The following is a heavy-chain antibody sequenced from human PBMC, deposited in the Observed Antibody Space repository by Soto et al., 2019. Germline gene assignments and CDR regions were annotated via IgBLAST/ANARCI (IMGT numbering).Heavy chain of an antibody. D-gene: IGHD2-15*01. CDR2: IYYSGST. J-gene: IGHJ4*02. V-gene: IGHV4-39*01. Sequence: PSETLSLTCTVSGGSISSSSYYWGWIRQHPGKGLEWIGSIYYSGSTYYNPSLKSRVTLSVDTSKNQFSLKLSSVTAADTAVYYCARPGRGYCSGGSCYYLYWGQGTLVTVSS. CDR3: ARPGRGYCSGGSCYYLY. CDR1: GGSISSSSYY.